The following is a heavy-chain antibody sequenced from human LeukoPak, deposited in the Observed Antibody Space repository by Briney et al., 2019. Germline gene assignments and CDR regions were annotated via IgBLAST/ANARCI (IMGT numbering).Heavy chain of an antibody. CDR1: GGTFSSYT. J-gene: IGHJ4*02. Sequence: SVKVSCKASGGTFSSYTLSWVRQAPGQGLEWMGRIIPILGIANYAQKFQGRVTITADKSTSTAYMELSSLRSEDTAVYYCARGGNEYSSSLRRWGQGSLVTVSS. CDR2: IIPILGIA. D-gene: IGHD6-6*01. CDR3: ARGGNEYSSSLRR. V-gene: IGHV1-69*02.